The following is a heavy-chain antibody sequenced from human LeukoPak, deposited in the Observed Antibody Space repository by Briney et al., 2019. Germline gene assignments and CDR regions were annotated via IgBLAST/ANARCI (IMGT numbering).Heavy chain of an antibody. CDR3: AKDRITMVRGVIIFLGPREGGRIDY. V-gene: IGHV3-30*18. CDR1: GFTFSSYG. D-gene: IGHD3-10*01. CDR2: ISYDGSNK. Sequence: PGGSLRLSCAASGFTFSSYGMHWVRQAPGKGLEWVAVISYDGSNKYYADSVKGRFTISRDNSKNMLYLQMNSLRAEDTAVYYCAKDRITMVRGVIIFLGPREGGRIDYWGQGTLVTVSS. J-gene: IGHJ4*02.